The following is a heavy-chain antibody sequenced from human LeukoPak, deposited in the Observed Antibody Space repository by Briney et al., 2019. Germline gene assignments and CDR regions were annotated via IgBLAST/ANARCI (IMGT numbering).Heavy chain of an antibody. D-gene: IGHD6-13*01. Sequence: TSETLSLTCTVSGGSISSYYWSWIRQPPGKGLEWIGYIYYSGSTNYSPSLKSRVTISVDTSKNQFSLKLSSVTAADTAVYYCARGAGAVRGSWHDYWGQGTLVTVSS. V-gene: IGHV4-59*12. CDR3: ARGAGAVRGSWHDY. CDR2: IYYSGST. CDR1: GGSISSYY. J-gene: IGHJ4*02.